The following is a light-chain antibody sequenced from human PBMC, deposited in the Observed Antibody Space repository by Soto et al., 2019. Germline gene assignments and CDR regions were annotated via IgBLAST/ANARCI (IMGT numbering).Light chain of an antibody. CDR1: SSDVGGYNY. CDR2: DVS. J-gene: IGLJ1*01. V-gene: IGLV2-14*01. Sequence: QSALTQPASVSGSPGQSITISCTVTSSDVGGYNYVSWYQQHPGKAPKLMIYDVSNRPSGVSNRFSGSKSGNTASLTISGLQAEDEADYYCSSYTSSSTLEGVFGTGTKLTVL. CDR3: SSYTSSSTLEGV.